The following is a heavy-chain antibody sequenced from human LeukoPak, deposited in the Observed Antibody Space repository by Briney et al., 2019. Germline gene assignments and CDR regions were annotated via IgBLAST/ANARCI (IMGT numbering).Heavy chain of an antibody. Sequence: GGSLRLSCAASGFTFSSYEMNWVRQAPGKGLEWVSYISSSGSPIYYADSVKGRFTISRGNAKNSLYLQMNSLRAEDTAVYYCARDSIFGVLIGVWFDPWGQGTLVTVSS. V-gene: IGHV3-48*03. D-gene: IGHD3-3*01. CDR2: ISSSGSPI. CDR3: ARDSIFGVLIGVWFDP. CDR1: GFTFSSYE. J-gene: IGHJ5*02.